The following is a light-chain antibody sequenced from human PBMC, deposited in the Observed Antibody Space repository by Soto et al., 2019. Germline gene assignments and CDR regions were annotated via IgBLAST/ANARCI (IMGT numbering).Light chain of an antibody. V-gene: IGKV3-15*01. CDR2: GAS. CDR1: QSVSSN. Sequence: EIVMTQSPATLSVSPGERATLSCRASQSVSSNLAWYQQKPGQAPRLLIYGASTRATGIPASFSGSGSGTEFTLTISSLQSEVFAVYYCLQYSNWPPGLFTFGPGTKVDIK. J-gene: IGKJ3*01. CDR3: LQYSNWPPGLFT.